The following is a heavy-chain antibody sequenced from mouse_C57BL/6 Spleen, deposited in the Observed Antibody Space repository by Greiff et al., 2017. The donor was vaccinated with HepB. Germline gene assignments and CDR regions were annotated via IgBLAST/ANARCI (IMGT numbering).Heavy chain of an antibody. CDR1: GYAFSSSW. CDR3: ARPGFDY. J-gene: IGHJ2*01. Sequence: QVQLQQSGPELVKPEASVKISCKASGYAFSSSWMNWVKQRPGKGLEWIGRIYPGDGDTNYNGKFKGKATLTADKSSSTAYMQLSSLTSEDSAVYFCARPGFDYWGQGTTLTVSS. V-gene: IGHV1-82*01. CDR2: IYPGDGDT.